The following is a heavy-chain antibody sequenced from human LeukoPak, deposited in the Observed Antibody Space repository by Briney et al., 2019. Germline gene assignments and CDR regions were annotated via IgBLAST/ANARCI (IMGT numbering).Heavy chain of an antibody. CDR3: ARAAYCSSTNCYGFDY. CDR2: ISYSGST. Sequence: SETLSLTCTVSGGSINNYYWSWIRQPPGKGLEWIGYISYSGSTNYNPSLKSRVAISVDTSKNQFSLKLRSVTAADTAVYYCARAAYCSSTNCYGFDYWGQGTLVTVSS. V-gene: IGHV4-59*12. D-gene: IGHD2-2*01. J-gene: IGHJ4*02. CDR1: GGSINNYY.